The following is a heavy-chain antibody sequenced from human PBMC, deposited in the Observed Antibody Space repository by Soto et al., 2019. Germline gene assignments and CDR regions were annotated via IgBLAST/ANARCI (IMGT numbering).Heavy chain of an antibody. Sequence: SVKVSCKASGGPFGSYAISWVRQAPGQGLEWMGGIIPIFGTANYAQKFQGRVTITADESTSTAYMELRSLRSDDTAVHYCARDTSRVVDGYYYYGMDVWGQGTTVTVSS. V-gene: IGHV1-69*13. CDR3: ARDTSRVVDGYYYYGMDV. J-gene: IGHJ6*02. D-gene: IGHD2-2*01. CDR1: GGPFGSYA. CDR2: IIPIFGTA.